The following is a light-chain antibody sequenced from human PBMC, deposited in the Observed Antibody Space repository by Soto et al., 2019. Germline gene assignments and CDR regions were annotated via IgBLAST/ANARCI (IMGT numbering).Light chain of an antibody. Sequence: EIVMTQSPSTLSVSPGEQDTISCMASQSVSSNLAWYQQKPGQAPRLLIYGASTRATGIPARFSGSGSGTEFTLTISSLQSEDFAVYYCQQYNNWPRTFGQGTKVDIK. CDR2: GAS. V-gene: IGKV3-15*01. J-gene: IGKJ1*01. CDR1: QSVSSN. CDR3: QQYNNWPRT.